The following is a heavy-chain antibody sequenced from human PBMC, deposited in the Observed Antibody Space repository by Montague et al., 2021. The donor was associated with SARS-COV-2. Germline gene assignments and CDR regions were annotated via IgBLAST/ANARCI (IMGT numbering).Heavy chain of an antibody. CDR3: ARGLHYQMVAGAIPNCSMDV. V-gene: IGHV4-31*03. CDR2: IYYSGTT. D-gene: IGHD2-2*01. Sequence: TLSLTCTVSGASISSGGFYWSWLRQHPRKGLEWIGFIYYSGTTYHNPSLKSRLTISIDTSKNQFSLKLSSVTAADTAVYYCARGLHYQMVAGAIPNCSMDVWGQGTTVTVSS. J-gene: IGHJ6*02. CDR1: GASISSGGFY.